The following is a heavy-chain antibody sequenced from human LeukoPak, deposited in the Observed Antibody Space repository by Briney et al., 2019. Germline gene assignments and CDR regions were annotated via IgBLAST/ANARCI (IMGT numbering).Heavy chain of an antibody. CDR3: ARDHLWAVASRIDY. V-gene: IGHV1-18*01. J-gene: IGHJ4*02. Sequence: ASVTVSFKASGYTFTSYGISWVRQAPGQGLEWMGWISAYNGNTNYAQKLQGRVTMTTDTSTSTAYMELRSLRSDDTAVYYCARDHLWAVASRIDYWGQGTLVTVSS. CDR2: ISAYNGNT. D-gene: IGHD6-19*01. CDR1: GYTFTSYG.